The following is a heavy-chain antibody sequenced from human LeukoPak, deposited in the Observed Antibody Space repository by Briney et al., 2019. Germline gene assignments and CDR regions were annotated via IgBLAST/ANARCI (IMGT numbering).Heavy chain of an antibody. J-gene: IGHJ5*02. CDR3: AKGLNSGSLNWFDP. Sequence: SGGSLRLSCAASGFTFSSYAMSWVRQAPGKGLEWVSAISGSGGSTYYADSVKGRFTISRDNSKNTLYLQMNSLRAEDTAVYYCAKGLNSGSLNWFDPWGQGTLVTVSS. CDR1: GFTFSSYA. D-gene: IGHD1-26*01. V-gene: IGHV3-23*01. CDR2: ISGSGGST.